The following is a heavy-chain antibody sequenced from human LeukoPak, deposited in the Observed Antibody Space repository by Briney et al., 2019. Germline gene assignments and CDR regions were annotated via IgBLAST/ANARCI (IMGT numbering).Heavy chain of an antibody. CDR1: GGSISSSNW. J-gene: IGHJ3*02. V-gene: IGHV4-4*02. D-gene: IGHD3-22*01. CDR3: ARDRFYDSSGYPDAFDI. Sequence: SETLSLTCAVSGGSISSSNWWSWVRQPPGKGLEWIGEIYHSGSTNYNPSLKSRVTISVDKSKNQFSLKLSSVTAADTAVYYCARDRFYDSSGYPDAFDIWGQGTMVTVSS. CDR2: IYHSGST.